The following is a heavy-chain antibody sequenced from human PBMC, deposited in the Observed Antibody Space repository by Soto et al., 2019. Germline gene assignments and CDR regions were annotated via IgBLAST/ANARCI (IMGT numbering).Heavy chain of an antibody. Sequence: QVQLQESGPGLVKPSQTLSLTCTVSGGSISSGGYYWSWIRQHPGKGRVGSGYIYYSGSTYYNPSLKGQATIAVDTPKKQFSLKLSSVTAADTAVYYCVRGHHTGYSSGWYEGDYFDYWGQGTLVTVSS. V-gene: IGHV4-31*01. CDR1: GGSISSGGYY. CDR3: VRGHHTGYSSGWYEGDYFDY. J-gene: IGHJ4*02. CDR2: IYYSGST. D-gene: IGHD6-19*01.